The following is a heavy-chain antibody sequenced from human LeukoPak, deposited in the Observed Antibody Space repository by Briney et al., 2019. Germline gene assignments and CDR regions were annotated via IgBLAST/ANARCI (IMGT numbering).Heavy chain of an antibody. J-gene: IGHJ4*02. CDR1: GDSISSYY. V-gene: IGHV4-59*01. CDR2: IHYSGST. Sequence: PSDTLSLTCTVSGDSISSYYRSWIRQPPGKGLEWIGYIHYSGSTSYNPSLKSRVTISVDTSKNQFSLKLSSVTAADTAVYYCARGYSYGLFDYWGQGTLVTVSS. CDR3: ARGYSYGLFDY. D-gene: IGHD5-18*01.